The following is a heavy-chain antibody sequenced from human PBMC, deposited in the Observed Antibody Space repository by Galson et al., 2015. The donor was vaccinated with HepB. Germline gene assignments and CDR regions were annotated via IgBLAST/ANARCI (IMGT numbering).Heavy chain of an antibody. V-gene: IGHV3-23*01. J-gene: IGHJ4*02. D-gene: IGHD6-6*01. CDR1: GFTFSSYA. CDR3: ARDRHPWHIDF. Sequence: SLRLSCAASGFTFSSYAMTWVRQAPGKGLERVSAISSRGGTTFYADSVKGRFTISRDNSKNTLYLEMNSLRAEDTAVYYCARDRHPWHIDFWGQGTLVTVSS. CDR2: ISSRGGTT.